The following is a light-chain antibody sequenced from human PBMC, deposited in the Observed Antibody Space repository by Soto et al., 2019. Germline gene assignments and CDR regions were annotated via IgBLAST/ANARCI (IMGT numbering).Light chain of an antibody. CDR1: SSNIGAIYD. Sequence: QPVLTQPPSVSGAPGQRVTISCTGSSSNIGAIYDVHWYQQLPGTAPKLLIYGNSNRPSGVPDRFSGSKSGTSASLAITGLQAEDEADYYFQSYDISLSGWVFGGGTKVTVL. CDR3: QSYDISLSGWV. J-gene: IGLJ3*02. V-gene: IGLV1-40*01. CDR2: GNS.